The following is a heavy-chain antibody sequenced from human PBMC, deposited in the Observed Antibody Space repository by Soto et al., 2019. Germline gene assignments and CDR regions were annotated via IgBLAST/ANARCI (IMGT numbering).Heavy chain of an antibody. V-gene: IGHV4-31*03. Sequence: SETLSLTCTVSGGNIISGGYYWSWKRKHPGKGLEWIGYIYYSGSTYYNPSLKSRVTISVDTSKNQFSLKLSSVTAADTAVYYCAAAREIRFLEWLPIDYWGQGTLVTVSS. D-gene: IGHD3-3*01. J-gene: IGHJ4*02. CDR1: GGNIISGGYY. CDR2: IYYSGST. CDR3: AAAREIRFLEWLPIDY.